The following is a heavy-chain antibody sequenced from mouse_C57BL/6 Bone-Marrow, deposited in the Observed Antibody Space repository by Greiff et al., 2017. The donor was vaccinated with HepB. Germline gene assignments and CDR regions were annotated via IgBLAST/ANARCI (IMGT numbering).Heavy chain of an antibody. CDR2: IYPRSGNT. CDR3: ARSHREAMDY. D-gene: IGHD6-1*01. V-gene: IGHV1-81*01. CDR1: GYTFTSYG. J-gene: IGHJ4*01. Sequence: QVQLQQSGAELARPGASVKLSCKASGYTFTSYGISWVKQRTGQGLEWIGEIYPRSGNTYYNEKFKGKATLTADKYSSTAYMELRSLTSEDSAVYFCARSHREAMDYWGQGTSVTVSS.